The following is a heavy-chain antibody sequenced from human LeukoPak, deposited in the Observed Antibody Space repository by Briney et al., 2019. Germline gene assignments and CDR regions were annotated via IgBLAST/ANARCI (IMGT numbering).Heavy chain of an antibody. CDR3: ARAGVWDYSDTSGYHNGAFDI. V-gene: IGHV1-2*06. Sequence: ASVKVTCKASGYTFSDYYIHWVRQAPGQGLEWMGRINPNSGGTNYAQKFQGRVNMTRDTSISSAYMELSRLRSDDTALYYCARAGVWDYSDTSGYHNGAFDIWGQGTMVTVSS. D-gene: IGHD3-22*01. CDR1: GYTFSDYY. CDR2: INPNSGGT. J-gene: IGHJ3*02.